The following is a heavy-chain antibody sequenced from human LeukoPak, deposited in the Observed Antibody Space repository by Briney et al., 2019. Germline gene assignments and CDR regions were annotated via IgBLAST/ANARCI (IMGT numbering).Heavy chain of an antibody. J-gene: IGHJ4*02. V-gene: IGHV1-3*01. CDR1: GYTFTSYA. CDR2: INAGNGNT. CDR3: AREFRDIVVVPAAIRYSSSWVFDY. Sequence: PGASVKVSCKASGYTFTSYAMHWVRQAPGQRLEWMGWINAGNGNTKYSQKSQGRVTITRDTSASTAYMELSSLRSEDTAVYYCAREFRDIVVVPAAIRYSSSWVFDYWGQGTLITVSS. D-gene: IGHD2-2*01.